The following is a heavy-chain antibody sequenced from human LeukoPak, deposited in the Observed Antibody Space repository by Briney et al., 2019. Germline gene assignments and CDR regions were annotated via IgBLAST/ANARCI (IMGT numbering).Heavy chain of an antibody. CDR1: GFTFSSYA. J-gene: IGHJ6*02. CDR2: ISGSGGST. CDR3: GRIAINANNGMDV. V-gene: IGHV3-23*01. D-gene: IGHD1/OR15-1a*01. Sequence: PGGSLRLSCAASGFTFSSYAMSWVRQAPGKGLDWVSAISGSGGSTYYADSVKGRFTISRDNSKNTLYLQMNSLRTEDTAVYYCGRIAINANNGMDVWGQGTTVTVSS.